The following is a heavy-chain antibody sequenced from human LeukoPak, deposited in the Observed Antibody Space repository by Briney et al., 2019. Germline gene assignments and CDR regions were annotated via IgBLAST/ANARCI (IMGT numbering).Heavy chain of an antibody. V-gene: IGHV4-39*02. J-gene: IGHJ6*03. Sequence: PSETLSLTCTVSGGSISISSYYWGWIRQPPGKGLEWIGSIYYSGSTYYNPSLKSRVTISVDTSKNQFSLKLSSVTAADTAVYYCAREGRYYYYDMDVWGKGTTVTVSS. CDR2: IYYSGST. CDR3: AREGRYYYYDMDV. CDR1: GGSISISSYY.